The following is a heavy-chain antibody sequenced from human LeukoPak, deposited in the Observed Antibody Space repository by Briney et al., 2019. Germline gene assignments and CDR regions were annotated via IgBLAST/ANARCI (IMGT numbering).Heavy chain of an antibody. CDR3: ARGPLSSEYVGKYYFDY. CDR2: INPGNGGI. CDR1: GYTFTSYY. Sequence: ASVKVSCKASGYTFTSYYVHWVRQAPGQGLEWMGGINPGNGGINYAQKFQGRVTMTKDTSTTTVYIELSSLRYEDTAVYYCARGPLSSEYVGKYYFDYWGQGTLVTVYS. J-gene: IGHJ4*02. V-gene: IGHV1-46*01. D-gene: IGHD6-19*01.